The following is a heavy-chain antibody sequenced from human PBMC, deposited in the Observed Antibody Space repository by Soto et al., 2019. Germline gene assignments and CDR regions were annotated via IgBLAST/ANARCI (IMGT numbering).Heavy chain of an antibody. V-gene: IGHV1-69*13. CDR3: ARADSGWCYFDY. CDR2: IIPIFGTA. CDR1: GGTFSSYA. D-gene: IGHD2-21*01. Sequence: SVKVSCKASGGTFSSYAISWVRQAPGQGLEWMGGIIPIFGTANYAQKFQGRVTITADESTSTAYMELSSLRSEDTAVYYCARADSGWCYFDYWGQGTLVTVYS. J-gene: IGHJ4*02.